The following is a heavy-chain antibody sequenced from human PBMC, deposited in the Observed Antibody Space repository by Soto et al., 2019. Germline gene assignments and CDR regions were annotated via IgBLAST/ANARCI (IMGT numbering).Heavy chain of an antibody. Sequence: EVQLLESGGGLVQPGGSLRLSCAASGFTFNNYAMSWVRQAPGKGLEWVSVIRGSGQRTSYADSVKGRFTVSRDNSKNTVDLHMKSLRAEDTAVYYCAKDSYHGSGSYITPYYFDSWGQGTLITVSS. CDR1: GFTFNNYA. J-gene: IGHJ4*02. V-gene: IGHV3-23*01. CDR2: IRGSGQRT. CDR3: AKDSYHGSGSYITPYYFDS. D-gene: IGHD3-10*01.